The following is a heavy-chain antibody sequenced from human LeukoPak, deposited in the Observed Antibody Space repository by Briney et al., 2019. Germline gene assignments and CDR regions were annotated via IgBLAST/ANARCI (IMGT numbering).Heavy chain of an antibody. CDR1: GGSISSYY. J-gene: IGHJ4*02. Sequence: KTSETLSLTCTVSGGSISSYYWSWIRQPPGKGLEWIGYIYYSGSTYYNPSLKSRVTISVDTSKNQFSLKLTSVTAADTAVYYCVDYSVYSKGYWGQGTLVTVSS. CDR3: VDYSVYSKGY. V-gene: IGHV4-59*08. CDR2: IYYSGST. D-gene: IGHD4-11*01.